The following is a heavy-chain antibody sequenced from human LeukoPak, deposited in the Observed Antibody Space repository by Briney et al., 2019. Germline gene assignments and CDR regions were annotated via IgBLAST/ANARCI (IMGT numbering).Heavy chain of an antibody. CDR3: AREAGWQKYYLDY. Sequence: GASVKVSCKASGYTFTNYAMNWVRQAPGQGLEWMGWINTNTGNPTYAQGFTGRIVFSLDTSVSTAYLQINSLKAEDTAVYYCAREAGWQKYYLDYWGQGTLVTVSS. D-gene: IGHD2/OR15-2a*01. V-gene: IGHV7-4-1*02. J-gene: IGHJ4*02. CDR1: GYTFTNYA. CDR2: INTNTGNP.